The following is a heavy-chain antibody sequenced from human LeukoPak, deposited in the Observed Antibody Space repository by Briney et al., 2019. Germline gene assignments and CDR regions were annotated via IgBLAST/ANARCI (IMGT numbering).Heavy chain of an antibody. D-gene: IGHD5-12*01. Sequence: ASVKVSCKASGYTFTSYGISWVRQAPGQGLEWMGWISAYNGNTNYAQKFQGRVTITTDESTSTAYMELSSLRSEDTAVYYCARDRGYSGYDTYYFDYWGQGTLVTVSS. V-gene: IGHV1-18*01. CDR1: GYTFTSYG. CDR3: ARDRGYSGYDTYYFDY. J-gene: IGHJ4*02. CDR2: ISAYNGNT.